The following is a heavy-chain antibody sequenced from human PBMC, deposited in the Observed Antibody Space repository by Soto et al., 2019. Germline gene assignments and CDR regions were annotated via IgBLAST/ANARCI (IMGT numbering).Heavy chain of an antibody. CDR1: GYTFTSYY. Sequence: ASVKVSCKASGYTFTSYYMHRVRQAPVQGLEWMGIINPSGGSTSYAQKFQGRVTMTRDTSTSTVYMELSSLRSEDTAVYYCARDHSSSYYYYGMDVWGQGTTVTVSS. CDR3: ARDHSSSYYYYGMDV. D-gene: IGHD6-6*01. V-gene: IGHV1-46*01. CDR2: INPSGGST. J-gene: IGHJ6*02.